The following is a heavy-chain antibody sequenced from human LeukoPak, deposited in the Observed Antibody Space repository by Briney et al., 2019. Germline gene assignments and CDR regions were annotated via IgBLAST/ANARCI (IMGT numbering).Heavy chain of an antibody. J-gene: IGHJ4*02. CDR3: AREGVGFRPLDY. CDR2: FSTSGST. V-gene: IGHV4-4*07. D-gene: IGHD3-10*01. CDR1: GGSISSYY. Sequence: SETLSLTCTVSGGSISSYYWSWIRQPAGKGLEWIGRFSTSGSTNYNPSLKGRVTMSVDTSKNQFSLRLSSVTAADTAVYYCAREGVGFRPLDYWGQGTLVTVSS.